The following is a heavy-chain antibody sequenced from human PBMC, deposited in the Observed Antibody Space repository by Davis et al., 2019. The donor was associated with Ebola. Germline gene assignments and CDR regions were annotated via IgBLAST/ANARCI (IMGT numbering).Heavy chain of an antibody. CDR1: GFTFSSYG. CDR2: ISYDGSNK. D-gene: IGHD6-13*01. V-gene: IGHV3-30*18. CDR3: AKDLGIAAAGTFFY. Sequence: PGGSLRLSCAASGFTFSSYGMHWVRQAPGKGLEWVAVISYDGSNKYYADSVKGRFTISRDNSKNTLYLQMNSLRAEDTAVYYCAKDLGIAAAGTFFYWGQGTLVTVSS. J-gene: IGHJ4*02.